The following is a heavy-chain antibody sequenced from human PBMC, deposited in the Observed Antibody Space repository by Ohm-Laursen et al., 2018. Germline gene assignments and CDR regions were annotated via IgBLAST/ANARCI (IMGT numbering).Heavy chain of an antibody. J-gene: IGHJ4*02. V-gene: IGHV3-33*01. Sequence: SLRLSCSASGFNFGAHNMDWVRQAPGKGLEWVAVFWANGIDKYYADSVKGRFTISRDTSKSTVSLQMNSLTAEDTAVYYCARDADTSSHYSNFDYWGQGTLVTVSS. CDR1: GFNFGAHN. D-gene: IGHD3-22*01. CDR2: FWANGIDK. CDR3: ARDADTSSHYSNFDY.